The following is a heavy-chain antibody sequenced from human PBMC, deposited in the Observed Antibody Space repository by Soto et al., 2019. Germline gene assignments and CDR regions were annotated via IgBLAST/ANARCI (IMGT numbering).Heavy chain of an antibody. CDR2: ISWNSGSI. D-gene: IGHD3-22*01. CDR1: GFTFDDYA. J-gene: IGHJ4*02. CDR3: AKGYYYDSSGYFPLDY. Sequence: VQLVESGGGLVKPGRSLRLSCAASGFTFDDYAMHWVRQAPGKGLEWVSGISWNSGSIGYADSVKGRFTISRDNAKNSLYLQMNSLRAEDTALYYCAKGYYYDSSGYFPLDYWGQGTLVTVSS. V-gene: IGHV3-9*01.